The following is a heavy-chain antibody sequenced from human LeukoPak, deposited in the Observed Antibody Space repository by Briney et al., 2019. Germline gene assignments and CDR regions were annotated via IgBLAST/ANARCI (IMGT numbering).Heavy chain of an antibody. CDR3: ASLYSSSTDY. J-gene: IGHJ4*02. Sequence: SETLSLTCTASGGSISSYYWSWIRQPPGKGLEWIGYIYTSGSTNYNPSLKSRVTISVDTSKNQFSLKLSSVTAADTAVYYCASLYSSSTDYWGQGTLVTVSS. V-gene: IGHV4-4*09. CDR1: GGSISSYY. CDR2: IYTSGST. D-gene: IGHD6-6*01.